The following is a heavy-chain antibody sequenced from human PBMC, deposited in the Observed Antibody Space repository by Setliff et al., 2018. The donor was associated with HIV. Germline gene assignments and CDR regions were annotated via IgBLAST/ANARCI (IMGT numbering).Heavy chain of an antibody. CDR3: ARDRPHNWFDP. V-gene: IGHV1-46*01. CDR2: INPRSGST. J-gene: IGHJ5*02. CDR1: GYTFTDNY. Sequence: GASVKVSCKASGYTFTDNYLHWVRQAPGQGLEWMGFINPRSGSTTYSQKFQGRVTMTMDTSTNTVYMALSSLGSDDTAVYYCARDRPHNWFDPWGQGTLVTVSS.